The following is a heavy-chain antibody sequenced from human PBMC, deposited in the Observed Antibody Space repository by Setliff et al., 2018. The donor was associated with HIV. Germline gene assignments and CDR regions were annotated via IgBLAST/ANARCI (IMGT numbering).Heavy chain of an antibody. CDR1: GVSTSSSTYY. Sequence: SETLSLTCSVSGVSTSSSTYYWGWIRQPPGKGLEWIGYIFYTGSTYYNPSLKSRVTISVDTSKNQFSLKLSSVTAADTAVYYCARDGGSGTTVTFTLDYWGQGTLVTVSS. CDR2: IFYTGST. CDR3: ARDGGSGTTVTFTLDY. J-gene: IGHJ4*02. V-gene: IGHV4-39*07. D-gene: IGHD4-17*01.